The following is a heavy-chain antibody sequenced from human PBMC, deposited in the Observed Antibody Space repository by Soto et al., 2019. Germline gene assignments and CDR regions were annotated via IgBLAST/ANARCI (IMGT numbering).Heavy chain of an antibody. J-gene: IGHJ5*02. D-gene: IGHD3-10*01. Sequence: SGPTLVNPTQTLTLTCTFSGFSLSTSGVGVSWIRQPPGKALEWLALLYWDDDKRYSTSLKSRLTITKDTSKNQVVLTMTNMDPVDTATYYCAHASGSPPFDPWGQGTLVTVSS. V-gene: IGHV2-5*02. CDR3: AHASGSPPFDP. CDR2: LYWDDDK. CDR1: GFSLSTSGVG.